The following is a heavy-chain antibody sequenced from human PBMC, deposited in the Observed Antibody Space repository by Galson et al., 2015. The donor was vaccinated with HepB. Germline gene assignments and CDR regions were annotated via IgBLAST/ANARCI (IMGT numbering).Heavy chain of an antibody. D-gene: IGHD3-9*01. CDR1: GYSFTSYW. CDR3: ARLSGNHYYDILTGYYRGAEYFQH. CDR2: IYPGDSDT. V-gene: IGHV5-51*01. J-gene: IGHJ1*01. Sequence: QSGAEVKKPGESLKISCKGSGYSFTSYWIGWVRQMPGKGLEWMGIIYPGDSDTRYSPSFQGQVTISADKSISTAYLQWSSLKASDTAMYYCARLSGNHYYDILTGYYRGAEYFQHWGQGTLVTVSS.